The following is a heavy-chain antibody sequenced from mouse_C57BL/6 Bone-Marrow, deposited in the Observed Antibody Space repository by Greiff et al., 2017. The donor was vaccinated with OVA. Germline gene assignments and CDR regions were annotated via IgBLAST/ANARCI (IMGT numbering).Heavy chain of an antibody. V-gene: IGHV14-4*01. CDR1: GFNIKDDY. CDR2: IDPENGDT. Sequence: VQLQQSGAELVRPGASVKLSCTASGFNIKDDYMHWVKQRPEQGLEWIGWIDPENGDTEYASKFQGKATITADTSSNTAYLQLSSLTSEDTAVYYCTTWITTVVARNYWGQGTTLTVSS. J-gene: IGHJ2*01. CDR3: TTWITTVVARNY. D-gene: IGHD1-1*01.